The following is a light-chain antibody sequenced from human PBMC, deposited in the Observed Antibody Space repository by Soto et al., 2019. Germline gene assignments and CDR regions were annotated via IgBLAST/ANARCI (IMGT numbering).Light chain of an antibody. CDR3: GTWDSSLSGGV. CDR1: SSNIGDDY. J-gene: IGLJ3*02. Sequence: SALTQTPSVSSAPGQRVTISCSGSSSNIGDDYVSWYQQFPGKAPRLLIYDDDKRPSGIPDRFSGSKSGTAATLEITGLQTGDEADYYCGTWDSSLSGGVFGGGTKVTVL. CDR2: DDD. V-gene: IGLV1-51*01.